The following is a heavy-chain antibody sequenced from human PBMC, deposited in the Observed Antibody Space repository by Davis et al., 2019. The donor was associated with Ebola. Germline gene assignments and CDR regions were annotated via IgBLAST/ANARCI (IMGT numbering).Heavy chain of an antibody. D-gene: IGHD3-10*01. CDR1: GFTFSSYA. CDR2: ISYDGSNK. Sequence: GESLKISCAASGFTFSSYAMHWVRQAPGKGLEWVAVISYDGSNKYYADSVKGRFTISRDNAKNTLYLQMNSLRAEDTAVYYCARGATGEHDYWGQGTLVTVSS. J-gene: IGHJ4*02. CDR3: ARGATGEHDY. V-gene: IGHV3-30*04.